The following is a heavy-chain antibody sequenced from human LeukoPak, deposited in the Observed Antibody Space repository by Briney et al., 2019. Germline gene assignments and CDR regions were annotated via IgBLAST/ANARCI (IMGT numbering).Heavy chain of an antibody. D-gene: IGHD7-27*01. CDR1: GGSISSTNYY. J-gene: IGHJ4*02. V-gene: IGHV4-39*07. Sequence: SETLSLTCTVSGGSISSTNYYWGWIRQPPGKGLEWIGSISYGGGPYYNPSLKSRVAISLDTSRGQFSLKVSYVTDADTAVYYCTRDKSVNWGFFDYWGQGTLVTVSS. CDR2: ISYGGGP. CDR3: TRDKSVNWGFFDY.